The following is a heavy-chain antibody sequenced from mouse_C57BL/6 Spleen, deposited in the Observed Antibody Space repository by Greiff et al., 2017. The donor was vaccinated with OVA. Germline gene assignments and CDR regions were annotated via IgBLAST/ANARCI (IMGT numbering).Heavy chain of an antibody. CDR3: ARSAYYSNYRGYVDV. CDR1: GYTFTSYW. J-gene: IGHJ1*03. V-gene: IGHV1-59*01. D-gene: IGHD2-5*01. Sequence: QVQLQQPGAELVRPGTSVKLSCKASGYTFTSYWMHWVKQRPGQGLEWIGVIDPSDSYTNYNQKFKGKATLTVDTSSSTAYMQLSSLTSEDSAVYYCARSAYYSNYRGYVDVWGTGTTVTVSS. CDR2: IDPSDSYT.